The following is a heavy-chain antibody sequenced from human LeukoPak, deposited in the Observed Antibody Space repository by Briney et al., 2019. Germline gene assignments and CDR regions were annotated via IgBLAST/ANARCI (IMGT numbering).Heavy chain of an antibody. J-gene: IGHJ5*02. CDR3: ARDLGVAATRRDDWFDP. V-gene: IGHV4-31*03. Sequence: SETLSLTCTVSGGSISSGGYYWSWIRQHPGKGLEWIGYIYYSGSTYYNPSLKSRVTISVDTSKNQFSLKLSSVTAADTAVYYCARDLGVAATRRDDWFDPWGQGTLVTVSS. CDR2: IYYSGST. D-gene: IGHD2-15*01. CDR1: GGSISSGGYY.